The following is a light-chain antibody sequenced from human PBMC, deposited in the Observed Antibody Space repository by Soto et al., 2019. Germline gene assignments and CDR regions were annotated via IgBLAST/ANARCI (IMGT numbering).Light chain of an antibody. V-gene: IGLV1-40*01. CDR3: QSLDRSLRVSV. J-gene: IGLJ2*01. CDR1: SSNIGAGYD. CDR2: GNS. Sequence: QSVLTQPPSVSGAPGQRVTISCTGSSSNIGAGYDVPWYQQLPGTAPKLLIYGNSNRPSGVPDRFAGSKSGTSASLAITGLQAQDEADDYCQSLDRSLRVSVFGGGTKLTVL.